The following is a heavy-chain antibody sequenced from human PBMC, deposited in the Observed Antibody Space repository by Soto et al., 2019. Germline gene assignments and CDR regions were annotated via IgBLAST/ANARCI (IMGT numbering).Heavy chain of an antibody. J-gene: IGHJ3*02. CDR2: IYYSGST. D-gene: IGHD5-12*01. CDR1: GGSISSSSYY. Sequence: SETLSLTCTVSGGSISSSSYYWGWIRQPPGKGLEWIGSIYYSGSTYYNPSLKSRVTISVDTSKNQFSLKLSSVTAADTAVYYCARHVGLQDAFDIWGQGTMVTVSS. CDR3: ARHVGLQDAFDI. V-gene: IGHV4-39*07.